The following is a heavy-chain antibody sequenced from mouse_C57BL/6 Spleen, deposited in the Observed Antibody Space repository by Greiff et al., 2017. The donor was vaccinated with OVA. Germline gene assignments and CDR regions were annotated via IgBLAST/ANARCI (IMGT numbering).Heavy chain of an antibody. J-gene: IGHJ3*01. D-gene: IGHD2-4*01. V-gene: IGHV1-82*01. Sequence: VQLQQSGPELVKPGASVKISCKASGYAFSSSWMNWVKQRPGKGLEWIGRIYPGDGDTNYNGKFKGKATLTADKSSSTAYMQLSSLTSEDSAVYFCARPYDYPFAYWGQGTLVTVSA. CDR3: ARPYDYPFAY. CDR1: GYAFSSSW. CDR2: IYPGDGDT.